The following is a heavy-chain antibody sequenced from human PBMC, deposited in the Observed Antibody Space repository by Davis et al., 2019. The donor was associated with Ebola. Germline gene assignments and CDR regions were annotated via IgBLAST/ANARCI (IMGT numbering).Heavy chain of an antibody. CDR2: INPNSGGT. D-gene: IGHD2-2*02. CDR1: GYTFTGYY. V-gene: IGHV1-2*02. Sequence: ASVKVSCKASGYTFTGYYMHWVRQAPGQGLEWMGWINPNSGGTNYAQKFQGRVTMTRDTSISTAYMELSRLRSDDTAVYYCARELGYCSSTSCYIDDYWGQGTLVTVSS. J-gene: IGHJ4*02. CDR3: ARELGYCSSTSCYIDDY.